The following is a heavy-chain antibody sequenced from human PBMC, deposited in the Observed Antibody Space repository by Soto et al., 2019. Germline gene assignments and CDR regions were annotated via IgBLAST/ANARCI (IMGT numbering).Heavy chain of an antibody. J-gene: IGHJ5*01. V-gene: IGHV4-4*02. Sequence: QVQLQESGPGLVKPSGTLSLTCAVSGDSVSSPYYWCWVRQSPGKGLEWIGEVFHTGTTSYNPSLRSRVTISMDKSINQFSLDLSSVTAADTAVYYCARSAGWYAIHAWGXGTXVIVSS. CDR2: VFHTGTT. CDR1: GDSVSSPYY. D-gene: IGHD6-19*01. CDR3: ARSAGWYAIHA.